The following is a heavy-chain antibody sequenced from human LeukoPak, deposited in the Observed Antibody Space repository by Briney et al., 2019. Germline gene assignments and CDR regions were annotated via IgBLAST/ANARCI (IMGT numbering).Heavy chain of an antibody. D-gene: IGHD3-22*01. CDR2: INHSGST. J-gene: IGHJ5*02. CDR3: ARRRSGYYVGPPGGWFDP. CDR1: GGSISSSSYY. Sequence: PSETLSLTCTVSGGSISSSSYYWSWIRQPRGKGLEWIGEINHSGSTNYNPSLKSRVTISVDTSKNQFSLKLSSVTAADTAVYYCARRRSGYYVGPPGGWFDPWGQGTLVTVSS. V-gene: IGHV4-39*07.